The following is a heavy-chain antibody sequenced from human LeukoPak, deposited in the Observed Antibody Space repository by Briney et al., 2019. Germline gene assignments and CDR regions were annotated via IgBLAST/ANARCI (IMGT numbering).Heavy chain of an antibody. CDR3: AREGDYYGSGDPSFFDY. CDR1: GGSISSSSYY. Sequence: SETLSLTCTVSGGSISSSSYYWGWIRQPPGKGLEWIGSIYYSGSTYCNPSLKSRVTISVDTSKNQLSLKLSSVTAADTAVYYCAREGDYYGSGDPSFFDYWGQGTLVTVSS. J-gene: IGHJ4*02. V-gene: IGHV4-39*07. CDR2: IYYSGST. D-gene: IGHD3-10*01.